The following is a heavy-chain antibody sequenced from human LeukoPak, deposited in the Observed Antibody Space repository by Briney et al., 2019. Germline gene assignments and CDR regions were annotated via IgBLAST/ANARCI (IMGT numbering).Heavy chain of an antibody. CDR3: ARGPSEYYYYGMDV. J-gene: IGHJ6*02. Sequence: ASVKVSCKASGYTFTSYGINWVRQATGQGLEWMGWTNPNSGNTGYAQKFQGRVTMTRNTSISTAYMELSSLRSEDTAVYYCARGPSEYYYYGMDVWGQGTTVTVSS. CDR1: GYTFTSYG. V-gene: IGHV1-8*01. CDR2: TNPNSGNT.